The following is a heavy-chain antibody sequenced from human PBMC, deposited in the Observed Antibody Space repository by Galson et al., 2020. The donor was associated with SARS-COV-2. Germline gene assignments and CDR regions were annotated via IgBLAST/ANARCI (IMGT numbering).Heavy chain of an antibody. J-gene: IGHJ6*02. CDR2: INPSGGST. V-gene: IGHV1-46*03. CDR3: AREYGTLDYYYGMDV. Sequence: ASVKVSCKASGYTFTSYYMHWVRQAPGQGLEWMGIINPSGGSTSYAQKFQGRVTMTRDTSTSTVYMELSSLRSEDTAVYYCAREYGTLDYYYGMDVWGQGTTVTVSS. D-gene: IGHD1-7*01. CDR1: GYTFTSYY.